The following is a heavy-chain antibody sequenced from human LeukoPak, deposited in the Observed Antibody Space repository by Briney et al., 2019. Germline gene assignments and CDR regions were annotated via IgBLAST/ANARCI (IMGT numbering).Heavy chain of an antibody. CDR1: GFTFSSYW. D-gene: IGHD3-22*01. CDR2: IRSKAYGGTT. V-gene: IGHV3-49*04. Sequence: GGSLRLSCAASGFTFSSYWMSWVRQAPGKGLEWVGFIRSKAYGGTTEYAASVKGRFTISRDDSKSIAYLQMNSLKTEDTAVYYCARDYYDSSGYYSGLFDYWGQGTLVTVSS. CDR3: ARDYYDSSGYYSGLFDY. J-gene: IGHJ4*02.